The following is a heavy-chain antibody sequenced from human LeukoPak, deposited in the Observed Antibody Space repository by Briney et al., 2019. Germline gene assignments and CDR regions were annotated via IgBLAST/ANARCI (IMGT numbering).Heavy chain of an antibody. J-gene: IGHJ5*02. CDR1: GGTFSSYA. CDR2: IIPIFGTA. V-gene: IGHV1-69*05. D-gene: IGHD3-3*01. Sequence: GASVKVSCKASGGTFSSYAISWVRQAPGQGLEWMGGIIPIFGTANYAQKFQGRVTITTDESTSTAYMELSSLRSEDTAVYYCASVGSGSGFNWFDPWGQGTLVTVSS. CDR3: ASVGSGSGFNWFDP.